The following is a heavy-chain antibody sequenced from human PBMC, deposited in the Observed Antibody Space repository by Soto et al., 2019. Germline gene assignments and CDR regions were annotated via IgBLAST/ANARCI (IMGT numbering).Heavy chain of an antibody. CDR1: GGSISSSNW. Sequence: QVQLQESGPGLVKPSGTLSLTCAVSGGSISSSNWWSWVRHPPGKGLEWIGEIYHSGSTNYNPSLKRRVTRSVDKSKNQFSLKLSSVTAADTAVYYCARDIAAAGLVVKDAFDIWGQGTMVTVSS. J-gene: IGHJ3*02. V-gene: IGHV4-4*02. CDR3: ARDIAAAGLVVKDAFDI. CDR2: IYHSGST. D-gene: IGHD6-13*01.